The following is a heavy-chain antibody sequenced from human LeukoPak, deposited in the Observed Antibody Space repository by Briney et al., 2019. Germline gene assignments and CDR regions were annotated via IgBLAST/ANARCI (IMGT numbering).Heavy chain of an antibody. CDR2: INPNSGGT. CDR3: ASSVVQQLGDAFDI. CDR1: GYTFTGYY. Sequence: ASVKVSCKASGYTFTGYYMHWVRQAPGQGLEWRGWINPNSGGTNYAQKFQGRVTMTRDTYITTAYMELSRLRSDDTAVYYCASSVVQQLGDAFDIWGQGTMVTVSS. J-gene: IGHJ3*02. D-gene: IGHD6-13*01. V-gene: IGHV1-2*02.